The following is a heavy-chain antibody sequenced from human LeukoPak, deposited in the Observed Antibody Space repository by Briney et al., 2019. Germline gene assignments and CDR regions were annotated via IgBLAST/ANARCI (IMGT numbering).Heavy chain of an antibody. V-gene: IGHV4-4*07. CDR2: VYTSGST. D-gene: IGHD6-19*01. J-gene: IGHJ4*02. Sequence: SETLSLTCSVSGGSISGYYWTWIRQPAGKGLEWIGRVYTSGSTHYNPSLKTRLTMSVDTSKNQFSLKLSSVTAADTAVYYCARQEKQRLVLFWGQGTLVTVSS. CDR3: ARQEKQRLVLF. CDR1: GGSISGYY.